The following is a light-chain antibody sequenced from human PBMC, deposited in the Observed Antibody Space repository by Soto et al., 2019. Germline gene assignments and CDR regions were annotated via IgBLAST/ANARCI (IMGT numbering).Light chain of an antibody. V-gene: IGKV3-20*01. CDR2: DAS. CDR3: QHYGDSPYT. J-gene: IGKJ2*01. CDR1: QSLRSLY. Sequence: EIVLTQSPGTLSLAPGERATLSCRASQSLRSLYLAGYQQKPGQAPRLLIYDASSRATGVPDRFSGSGSGTDFTLTISRLGPEDFAVYYCQHYGDSPYTFGQGTKLEIK.